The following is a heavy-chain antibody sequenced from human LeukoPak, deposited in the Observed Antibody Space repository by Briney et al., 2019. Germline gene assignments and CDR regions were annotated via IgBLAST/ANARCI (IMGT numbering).Heavy chain of an antibody. J-gene: IGHJ1*01. D-gene: IGHD2-15*01. CDR1: GFTFSSYA. CDR3: WKKLGMGGGSRFHH. CDR2: ISGSGGST. Sequence: GGSLRLSCAASGFTFSSYAMSWVRQAPGKGLEWVSAISGSGGSTYYADSVKGRFTISRDNSKNTLYLQMNSLRVEDTAVYYCWKKLGMGGGSRFHHWGQGILVTVSS. V-gene: IGHV3-23*01.